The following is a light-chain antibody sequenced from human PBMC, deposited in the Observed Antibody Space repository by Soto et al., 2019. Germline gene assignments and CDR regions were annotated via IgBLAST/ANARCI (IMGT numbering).Light chain of an antibody. Sequence: AIPLTQSPSSLSASVGDRVAITCRASQGVSSGLAWYQQRPGKAPKLLIYDASRLESGVPARFSGSGSGTDFTLTISSLQPEDFATYYCQQYNSYPITFGQGTRLEIK. CDR1: QGVSSG. CDR2: DAS. V-gene: IGKV1-13*02. J-gene: IGKJ5*01. CDR3: QQYNSYPIT.